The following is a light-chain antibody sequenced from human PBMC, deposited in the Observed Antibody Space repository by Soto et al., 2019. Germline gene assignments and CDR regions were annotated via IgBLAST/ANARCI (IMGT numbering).Light chain of an antibody. CDR3: LQSYRPPYT. V-gene: IGKV1-39*01. Sequence: DIQMTQSPSSLSASVGDRVTITCRASQRIGSFLNWYQQKPGKAPKFLISAASTLQSGVPSRFRGSGSGTGFHRTISSLQPDDRATYFFLQSYRPPYTFGQGAQLELK. CDR2: AAS. J-gene: IGKJ2*01. CDR1: QRIGSF.